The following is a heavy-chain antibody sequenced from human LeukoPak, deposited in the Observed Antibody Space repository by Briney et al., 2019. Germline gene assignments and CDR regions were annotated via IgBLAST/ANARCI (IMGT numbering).Heavy chain of an antibody. Sequence: PGGSLRLSCAASGFTFSSYSMNWVRQAPGKGLEWVSYISDSSRTIYYADSVKGRFTISRDNAKNSLYLQMNSLRDDDTAVYYCARGGSYYTNWGQGTLVTVSS. V-gene: IGHV3-48*02. D-gene: IGHD3-10*01. J-gene: IGHJ4*02. CDR3: ARGGSYYTN. CDR1: GFTFSSYS. CDR2: ISDSSRTI.